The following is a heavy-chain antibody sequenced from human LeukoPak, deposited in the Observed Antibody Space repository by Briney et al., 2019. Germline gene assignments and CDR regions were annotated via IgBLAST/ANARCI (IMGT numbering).Heavy chain of an antibody. V-gene: IGHV3-23*01. CDR2: ITSGGYT. Sequence: GCLRLSCAASGLTVTNYAVMWGRKAPGQGLEWVSAITSGGYTKYADSVKGRFTISRDNSKNTLYLQMNSLKAEDTAQYFCARDPNGDYIGAFEFWGQGTGVTVSS. J-gene: IGHJ3*01. D-gene: IGHD4-17*01. CDR1: GLTVTNYA. CDR3: ARDPNGDYIGAFEF.